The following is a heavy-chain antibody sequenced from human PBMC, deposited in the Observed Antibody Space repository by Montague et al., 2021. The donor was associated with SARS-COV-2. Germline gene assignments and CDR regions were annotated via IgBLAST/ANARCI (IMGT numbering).Heavy chain of an antibody. CDR3: ARLWFGESGLY. D-gene: IGHD3-10*01. CDR2: INWNGGST. V-gene: IGHV3-20*04. CDR1: GFSFGDYG. J-gene: IGHJ4*02. Sequence: SLRLSCAASGFSFGDYGMSWVRQAPGKGLEWVSGINWNGGSTGYAGSVKGRFTISRDNAKNSLYLQMNSLRAEDTGLYYCARLWFGESGLYWGQGALVTVSS.